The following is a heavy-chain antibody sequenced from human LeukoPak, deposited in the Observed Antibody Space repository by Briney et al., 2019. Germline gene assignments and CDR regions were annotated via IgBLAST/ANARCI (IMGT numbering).Heavy chain of an antibody. Sequence: GGSLRLSCAASGFTFSNAWMSWVRQAPGKGLEWVGRIKSKTDGGTTDYAAPVKGRFTISRDDSKNTLYLQMNSLKTEDTAVYYCTTDTMVRASFDYWGQGTLVTVSS. V-gene: IGHV3-15*01. CDR3: TTDTMVRASFDY. D-gene: IGHD3-10*01. CDR2: IKSKTDGGTT. CDR1: GFTFSNAW. J-gene: IGHJ4*02.